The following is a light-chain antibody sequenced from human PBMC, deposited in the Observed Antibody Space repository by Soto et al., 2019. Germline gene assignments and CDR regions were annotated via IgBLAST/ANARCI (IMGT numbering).Light chain of an antibody. Sequence: DIQMTQSPSTLSASVGDRVTITCRASPTITRWMAWYQQKPGKAPKLLIYDASTLESGVPSRFSGSRSGTEFTLTISSLQPDDFATYYCQQYNSYSWTFGQGTKGDIK. V-gene: IGKV1-5*01. CDR2: DAS. J-gene: IGKJ1*01. CDR1: PTITRW. CDR3: QQYNSYSWT.